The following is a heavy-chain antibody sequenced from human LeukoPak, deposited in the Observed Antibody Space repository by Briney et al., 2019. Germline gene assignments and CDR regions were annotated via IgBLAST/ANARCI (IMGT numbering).Heavy chain of an antibody. CDR2: ISYDGDDQ. CDR1: GFDFTDYA. J-gene: IGHJ4*02. Sequence: GGSLRLSCVASGFDFTDYAMHWVRQAPGKGLEWVALISYDGDDQYYADSVKGRFTFSRDNSKNTLFLQMDALRPDDTAVYFCARDPGSASYFDYWGQGILVAVSS. CDR3: ARDPGSASYFDY. V-gene: IGHV3-30-3*01. D-gene: IGHD2-2*01.